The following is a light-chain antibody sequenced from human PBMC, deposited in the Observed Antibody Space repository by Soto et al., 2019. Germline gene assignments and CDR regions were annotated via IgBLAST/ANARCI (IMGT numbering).Light chain of an antibody. J-gene: IGKJ1*01. CDR1: QSISSW. CDR3: QQYNDNWT. Sequence: ASVGDRVTITCRASQSISSWLAWYQQKPGKAPKLLIYKASTLQSGVPSRFSGSGSGTEFTLAISSLQPDDSATYYCQQYNDNWTFGQGTKVDIK. V-gene: IGKV1-5*03. CDR2: KAS.